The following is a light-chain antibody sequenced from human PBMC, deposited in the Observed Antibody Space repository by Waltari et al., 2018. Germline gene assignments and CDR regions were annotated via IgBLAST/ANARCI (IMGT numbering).Light chain of an antibody. V-gene: IGKV4-1*01. J-gene: IGKJ2*03. CDR2: WAS. CDR1: QSLLYNSRNKNY. CDR3: QQYYATPYS. Sequence: DVVMTQSPDSLAVSLGERATINCTSSQSLLYNSRNKNYLAWYQQKPGQPPKLLIYWASAREAGVPDRISGSGSGTDFTLTISSLQAEDVAVYYCQQYYATPYSFGQGTKVEIK.